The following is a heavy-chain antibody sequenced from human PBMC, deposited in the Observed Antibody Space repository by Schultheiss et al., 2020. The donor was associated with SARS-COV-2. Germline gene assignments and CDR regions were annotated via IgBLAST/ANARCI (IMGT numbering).Heavy chain of an antibody. CDR3: ARARRTYYYDSSGIDY. CDR2: IDWDDDK. CDR1: GFSLSTSGMC. J-gene: IGHJ4*02. D-gene: IGHD3-22*01. Sequence: SGPTLVQPTQTLILTCTFSGFSLSTSGMCVSWIRQPPGKALEWLARIDWDDDKYYSTSLKTRLTISKDTSKNQVVLTMTNMDPVDTATYYCARARRTYYYDSSGIDYWGQGTLVTVSS. V-gene: IGHV2-70*11.